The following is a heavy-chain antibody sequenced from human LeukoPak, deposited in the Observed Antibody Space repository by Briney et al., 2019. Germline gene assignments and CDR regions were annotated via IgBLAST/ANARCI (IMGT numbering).Heavy chain of an antibody. V-gene: IGHV1-2*02. D-gene: IGHD5-12*01. CDR1: GYTFTGYY. CDR2: INPNSGGT. Sequence: GASVKVSCKASGYTFTGYYMHWVRQAPGRGLEWMGWINPNSGGTNYAQKFQGRVTMTRDTSISTAYMELSRLRSDDTAVYYCARGIVAPYYYYYYGMDVWGQGTTVTVSS. J-gene: IGHJ6*02. CDR3: ARGIVAPYYYYYYGMDV.